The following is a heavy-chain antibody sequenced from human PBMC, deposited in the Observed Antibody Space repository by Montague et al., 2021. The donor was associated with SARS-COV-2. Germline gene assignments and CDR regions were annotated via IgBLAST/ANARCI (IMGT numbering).Heavy chain of an antibody. J-gene: IGHJ4*02. CDR3: ARDRGGSYPLDY. CDR1: GFTFSSYS. D-gene: IGHD1-26*01. CDR2: ISSSSSYI. Sequence: SLRLYCAASGFTFSSYSMNWVRQAPGKGLEWVSSISSSSSYIYYADSVKGRFTISRDNAKNSLYLQMNSLRAEDTAVYYCARDRGGSYPLDYWGQGTLVTVSS. V-gene: IGHV3-21*01.